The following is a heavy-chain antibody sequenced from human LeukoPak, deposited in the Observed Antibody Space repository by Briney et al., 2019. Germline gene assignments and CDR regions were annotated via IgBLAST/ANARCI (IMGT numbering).Heavy chain of an antibody. CDR2: IIPIFGTA. Sequence: ASVKISCETSGGTFSSYAISWVRQAPGQGLEWMGGIIPIFGTANYAQKFQGRVTITADESTSTAYMELSSLRSDDTAVYYCAREGYDFLYYMDVWGKGTTVTVSS. D-gene: IGHD3-3*01. CDR1: GGTFSSYA. CDR3: AREGYDFLYYMDV. V-gene: IGHV1-69*13. J-gene: IGHJ6*03.